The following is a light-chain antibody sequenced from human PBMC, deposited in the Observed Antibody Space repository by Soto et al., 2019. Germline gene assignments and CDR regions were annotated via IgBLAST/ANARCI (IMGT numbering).Light chain of an antibody. J-gene: IGKJ1*01. CDR1: QTISSN. CDR3: QQYNNWPRT. Sequence: EIMMTQSPATLSVSPGETATLFCRASQTISSNLVWYLQKPGQAPRLLISGASTRATGIPARFSGSGSGTEFTLTISSLQSEDFAVYYCQQYNNWPRTFGQGTKV. V-gene: IGKV3-15*01. CDR2: GAS.